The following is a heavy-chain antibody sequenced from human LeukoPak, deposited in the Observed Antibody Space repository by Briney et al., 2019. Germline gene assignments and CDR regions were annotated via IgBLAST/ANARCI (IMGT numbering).Heavy chain of an antibody. D-gene: IGHD5-12*01. J-gene: IGHJ4*02. Sequence: ASVKVSCTASGYTFTGYYMHWVRQAPGQGLEWMGWINPNSGGTNYAQKFQGRVTMTRDTSISTAYMGLSRLRSDDTAVYYCARADSGYDSPDYWGQGTLVTVSS. CDR1: GYTFTGYY. CDR3: ARADSGYDSPDY. CDR2: INPNSGGT. V-gene: IGHV1-2*02.